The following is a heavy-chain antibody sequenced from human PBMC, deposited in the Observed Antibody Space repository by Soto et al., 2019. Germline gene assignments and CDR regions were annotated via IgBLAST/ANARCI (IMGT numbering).Heavy chain of an antibody. CDR1: GFTFSSYA. CDR2: IRGRGGST. V-gene: IGHV3-23*01. Sequence: GGSLRLSCAASGFTFSSYAMSWVLQAPGKGLEGVSAIRGRGGSTYYADSVKGRFTISRDNSKNTLYLQMNSLRAEDTAVYYCAKVSETNRYGFITRFDYWGQGPMVTVSS. J-gene: IGHJ4*02. CDR3: AKVSETNRYGFITRFDY. D-gene: IGHD5-18*01.